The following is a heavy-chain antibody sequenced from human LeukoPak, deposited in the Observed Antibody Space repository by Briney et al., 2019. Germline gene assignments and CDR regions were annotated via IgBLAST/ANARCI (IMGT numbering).Heavy chain of an antibody. Sequence: PSETLSLTCAVYGGSFSGYYWSWIRQPPGKGLEWIGEINHSGSTNYNPSLKSRVTISVDTSKNQFSLKLSSVTAADTAVYYRARPWTVATHYYMDVWGKGTTVTVSS. D-gene: IGHD5-12*01. V-gene: IGHV4-34*01. CDR3: ARPWTVATHYYMDV. CDR2: INHSGST. CDR1: GGSFSGYY. J-gene: IGHJ6*03.